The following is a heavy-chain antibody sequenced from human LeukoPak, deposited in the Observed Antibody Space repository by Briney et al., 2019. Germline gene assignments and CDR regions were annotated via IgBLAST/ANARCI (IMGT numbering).Heavy chain of an antibody. V-gene: IGHV4-39*01. CDR2: IYYSGST. D-gene: IGHD3-10*01. CDR1: GGSISSSSYY. Sequence: SETLSLTCTVSGGSISSSSYYGGWIRQPPGKGLEWIGSIYYSGSTYYNPSLKSRVTISVDTSKNQFSLKLSSVTAADTAVYYCARHLLWFGELRRILNWFDPWGQGTLVTVSS. CDR3: ARHLLWFGELRRILNWFDP. J-gene: IGHJ5*02.